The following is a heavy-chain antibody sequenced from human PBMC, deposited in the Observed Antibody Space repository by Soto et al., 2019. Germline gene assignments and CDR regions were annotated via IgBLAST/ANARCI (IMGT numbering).Heavy chain of an antibody. J-gene: IGHJ3*02. CDR2: ISYSGST. CDR3: AWEGAVPKGSSSVPDDGFDI. CDR1: GGSISSGSYY. Sequence: QVQLQESGPGLVKPSQTLSLTCTVSGGSISSGSYYWSWIRQHPGKALEWIGYISYSGSTYYNPSLGCRATLPVDTSKDQFSLKLRSVTAADTAVYYCAWEGAVPKGSSSVPDDGFDIWGQGTMVSVSS. D-gene: IGHD6-13*01. V-gene: IGHV4-31*03.